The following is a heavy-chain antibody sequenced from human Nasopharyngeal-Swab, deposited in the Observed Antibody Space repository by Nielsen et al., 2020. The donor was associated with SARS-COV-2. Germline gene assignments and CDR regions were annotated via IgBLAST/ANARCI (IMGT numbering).Heavy chain of an antibody. D-gene: IGHD6-13*01. V-gene: IGHV3-21*01. J-gene: IGHJ6*02. CDR3: ARAEGRSSSWPYYYYYGMDV. Sequence: GESLKISCAASGFTFSSYSMNWVRQAPGKGLEWVSSISSSSSYIYYADSVKGRFTISRDNAKNSLYLQMTSLRAEDTAVYYCARAEGRSSSWPYYYYYGMDVWGQGTTVTVSS. CDR2: ISSSSSYI. CDR1: GFTFSSYS.